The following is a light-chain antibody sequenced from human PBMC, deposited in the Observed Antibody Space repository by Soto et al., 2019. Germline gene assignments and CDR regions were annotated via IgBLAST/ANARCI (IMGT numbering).Light chain of an antibody. V-gene: IGKV1-39*01. Sequence: DIQMTQSPSSLSASVGDRVTITCRASQSISTYLNWYQQKLGKAPKLLISGASSLQGGVPSRFSGSGSGTDFTLTISSLQPEDFATCYCQQGSFTLTFGGGTKLEIK. CDR1: QSISTY. CDR2: GAS. CDR3: QQGSFTLT. J-gene: IGKJ4*01.